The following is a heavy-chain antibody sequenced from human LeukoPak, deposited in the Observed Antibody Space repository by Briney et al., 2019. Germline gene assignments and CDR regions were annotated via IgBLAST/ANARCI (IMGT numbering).Heavy chain of an antibody. J-gene: IGHJ4*02. CDR1: GGSISSSSSY. D-gene: IGHD1-26*01. CDR3: ARLGFSNSGSYLAPSDY. V-gene: IGHV4-39*07. CDR2: IYYSGST. Sequence: SETLSLTCTVSGGSISSSSSYWGWIRQPPGKGLEWIGGIYYSGSTNYNPSLKSRVTISVDKSKNQFSLKLSSVTAADTAVYYCARLGFSNSGSYLAPSDYWGQGTLVTVSS.